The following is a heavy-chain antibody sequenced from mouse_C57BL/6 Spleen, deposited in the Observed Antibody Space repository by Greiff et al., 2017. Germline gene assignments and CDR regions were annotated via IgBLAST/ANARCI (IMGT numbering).Heavy chain of an antibody. CDR1: GFTFSSYA. CDR2: ISDGGSYT. J-gene: IGHJ3*01. V-gene: IGHV5-4*01. Sequence: EVQRVESGGGLVKPGGSLKLSCAASGFTFSSYAMSWVRQTPEKRLEWVATISDGGSYTYYPDNVKGRFTISRDNAKNNLYLQMSHLKSEDTAMYYCARDHYYGSSYEFAYWGQGTLVTVSA. D-gene: IGHD1-1*01. CDR3: ARDHYYGSSYEFAY.